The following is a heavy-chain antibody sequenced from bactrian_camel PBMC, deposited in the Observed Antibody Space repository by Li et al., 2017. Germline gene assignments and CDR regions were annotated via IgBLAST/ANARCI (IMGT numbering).Heavy chain of an antibody. J-gene: IGHJ4*01. CDR1: RYTYKRNC. V-gene: IGHV3S1*01. D-gene: IGHD3*01. CDR3: AAGWSFGVGTLLRRHYNY. CDR2: LWIGGATT. Sequence: HVQLVESGGGSVQAGGSLTLSCAAGRYTYKRNCMGWFRQRPGKDREGLAVLWIGGATTTYADSVKGRFIITRDKAKDLVYLQMNGLQPEDTGMYYCAAGWSFGVGTLLRRHYNYWGQGTQVTVS.